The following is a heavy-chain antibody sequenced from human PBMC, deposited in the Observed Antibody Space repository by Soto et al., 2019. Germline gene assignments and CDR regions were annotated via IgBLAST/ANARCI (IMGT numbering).Heavy chain of an antibody. D-gene: IGHD3-9*01. CDR1: GRSISISNW. CDR3: ARETSGDILTGYYDH. J-gene: IGHJ4*02. Sequence: SDTLSLTCPVPGRSISISNWWSVVRQPPGKGLGWIGEIYHSGSTTYNPSLKSRVTISVDKSKNQFSLKLSSVTAADTAVYYCARETSGDILTGYYDHWGQGTLVTVS. CDR2: IYHSGST. V-gene: IGHV4-4*02.